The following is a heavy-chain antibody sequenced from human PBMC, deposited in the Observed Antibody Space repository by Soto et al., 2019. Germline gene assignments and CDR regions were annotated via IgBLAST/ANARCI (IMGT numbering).Heavy chain of an antibody. CDR3: ARDRDAFDI. CDR2: ISYDGSNK. J-gene: IGHJ3*02. Sequence: GGSLRLSCAASGFTFSSYAMHWVRQAPGKGLEWVAVISYDGSNKYYADSVKGRFTISRDNSKNTLYLQMNSLRAEDTAVYYCARDRDAFDIWGQGTMVTVSS. CDR1: GFTFSSYA. V-gene: IGHV3-30-3*01.